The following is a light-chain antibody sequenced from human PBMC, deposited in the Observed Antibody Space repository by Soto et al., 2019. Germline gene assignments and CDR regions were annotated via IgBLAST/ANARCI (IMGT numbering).Light chain of an antibody. CDR1: SSDVGGYNY. CDR2: DVN. J-gene: IGLJ2*01. Sequence: QSALTQPASVSGSPGQSITISCIGTSSDVGGYNYVSWYQQSPGTVPKLMIYDVNNRPSGVSNRFSGSKSGNTASLTISGLQAEDEADYYCSSYSTSSPLVVFGGWTKLTVL. V-gene: IGLV2-14*01. CDR3: SSYSTSSPLVV.